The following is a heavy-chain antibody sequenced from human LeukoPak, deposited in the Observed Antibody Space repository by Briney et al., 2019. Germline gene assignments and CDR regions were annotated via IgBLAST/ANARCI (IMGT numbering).Heavy chain of an antibody. D-gene: IGHD1-1*01. CDR1: GFTFSSFE. CDR2: IRSTGSTI. V-gene: IGHV3-48*03. CDR3: ARDLEGLDY. Sequence: GGSLRLSCAASGFTFSSFEMTWVRQAPGKGLEWVSYIRSTGSTIYYADSVKGRFTISRDNAKNSLYLQMNSLRADDTAVYYCARDLEGLDYWGQGTLVTVSS. J-gene: IGHJ4*02.